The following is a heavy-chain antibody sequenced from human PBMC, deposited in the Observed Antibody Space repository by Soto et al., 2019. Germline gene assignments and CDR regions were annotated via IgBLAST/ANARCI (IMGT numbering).Heavy chain of an antibody. CDR2: MNPNSGNT. CDR1: GYTFTSYD. V-gene: IGHV1-8*01. D-gene: IGHD3-10*01. CDR3: ASANWLGSGSYYKGDYYYYRMDV. Sequence: GASVKVSCKASGYTFTSYDINWVRQATGQGLEWMGWMNPNSGNTGYAQKFQGRVTMTRNTSISTAYMELSSLRSEDTAVYYCASANWLGSGSYYKGDYYYYRMDVWGQGTTVTVSS. J-gene: IGHJ6*02.